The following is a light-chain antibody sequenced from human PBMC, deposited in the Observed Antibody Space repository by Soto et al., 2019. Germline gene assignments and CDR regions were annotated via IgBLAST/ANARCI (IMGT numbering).Light chain of an antibody. J-gene: IGKJ4*02. Sequence: EIVLTQSPATLSLSPGEGATLSCRASQSVSSFSALYQQKPGQAPRLLIYDASNRATGIPARFSGSWSGTDFTLTISSLEPEDFAVYYCQHHTNWPLTFGEGTKVDIK. CDR3: QHHTNWPLT. V-gene: IGKV3-11*01. CDR2: DAS. CDR1: QSVSSF.